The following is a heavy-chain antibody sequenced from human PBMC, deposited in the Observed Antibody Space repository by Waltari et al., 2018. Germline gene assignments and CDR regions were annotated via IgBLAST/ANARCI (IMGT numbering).Heavy chain of an antibody. Sequence: QVQLVESGGGVVQPGRSLSLSCAASGFTSSSFAGHWGRQAPGKGLEWVGVISNDGTKKYYVDSVKGRFTISRDNFKNMVYMQMNSLRREDTALYYCAREGYDLYSVGMDVWGQGTTVTVSS. J-gene: IGHJ6*02. CDR3: AREGYDLYSVGMDV. D-gene: IGHD2-21*02. CDR2: ISNDGTKK. V-gene: IGHV3-30-3*01. CDR1: GFTSSSFA.